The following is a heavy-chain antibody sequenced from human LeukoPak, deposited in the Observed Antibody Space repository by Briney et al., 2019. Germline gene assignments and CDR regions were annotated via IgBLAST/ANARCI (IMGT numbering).Heavy chain of an antibody. CDR1: GGSISSYY. Sequence: SETLSLTCTVSGGSISSYYWSWIRQPAGKGLEWIGRIYTSGSTNYNPSLKSRVTISVDTSKNQFSLKLSSVTAADTAVYYCARDRSPVSCSGGSCYSGRRYGMDVWGQGTTVTVSS. V-gene: IGHV4-4*07. CDR2: IYTSGST. J-gene: IGHJ6*02. CDR3: ARDRSPVSCSGGSCYSGRRYGMDV. D-gene: IGHD2-15*01.